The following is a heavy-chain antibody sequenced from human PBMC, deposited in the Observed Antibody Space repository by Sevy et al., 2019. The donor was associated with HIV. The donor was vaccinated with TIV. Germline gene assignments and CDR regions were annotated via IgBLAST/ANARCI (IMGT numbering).Heavy chain of an antibody. CDR2: ISSGSSYI. Sequence: GGSLRLSCAASGFTFSYYTMNWVRQAPGKGLEWVSYISSGSSYISYTDSVKGRFTISRDNAKNSLYLQMNRLRPEDTAMYFCARDRDYYGSGTFDAWGQGTTVTVSS. CDR3: ARDRDYYGSGTFDA. V-gene: IGHV3-21*06. J-gene: IGHJ6*02. CDR1: GFTFSYYT. D-gene: IGHD3-10*01.